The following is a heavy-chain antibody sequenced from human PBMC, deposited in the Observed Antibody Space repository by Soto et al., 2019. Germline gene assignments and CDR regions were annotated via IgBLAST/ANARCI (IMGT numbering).Heavy chain of an antibody. CDR1: GASLSTYY. CDR2: IHDTGRT. V-gene: IGHV4-4*07. J-gene: IGHJ4*02. Sequence: LSLTCTVSGASLSTYYWSWIRQPAGERLEWIGRIHDTGRTNYNPSLKSRVTMSVDTSKNQFSLRVNSVTAADTAVYYCARESVSGTYRFDSWGQGTLVTVSS. CDR3: ARESVSGTYRFDS. D-gene: IGHD3-16*02.